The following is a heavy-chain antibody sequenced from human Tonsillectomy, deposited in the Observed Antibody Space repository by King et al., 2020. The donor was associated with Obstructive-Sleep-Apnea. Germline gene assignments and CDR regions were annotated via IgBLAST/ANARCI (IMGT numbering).Heavy chain of an antibody. Sequence: VQLVESGGGVVQPGRSLRLSCAASGFTFSSYAMHWVRQAPGKGLEWVAVISYDGSNKYYADSVKGRFTISRDNSKKTLYLQMNSLRAEDTAVYYCARLVIHHRDYYYGMDVWGQGTTVTVSS. V-gene: IGHV3-30*04. CDR3: ARLVIHHRDYYYGMDV. D-gene: IGHD3-9*01. CDR1: GFTFSSYA. CDR2: ISYDGSNK. J-gene: IGHJ6*02.